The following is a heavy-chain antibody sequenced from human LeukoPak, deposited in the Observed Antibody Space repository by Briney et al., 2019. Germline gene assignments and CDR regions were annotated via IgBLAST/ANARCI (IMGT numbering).Heavy chain of an antibody. CDR1: GFTFSSYE. CDR2: ISSSGSTI. CDR3: AREQELGSDY. J-gene: IGHJ4*02. D-gene: IGHD1-26*01. Sequence: GGSLRLSCAASGFTFSSYEMNWVRQAPGKGLEWVSCISSSGSTIYYADSVKGRFTISRDNAKNSLYLQMNSLRAEDTAVYYCAREQELGSDYWGQGTLVTVSS. V-gene: IGHV3-48*03.